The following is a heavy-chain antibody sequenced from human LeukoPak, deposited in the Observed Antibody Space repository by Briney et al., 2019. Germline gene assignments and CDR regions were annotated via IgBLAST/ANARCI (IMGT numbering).Heavy chain of an antibody. CDR3: ARPRPEYSSSWYGMDV. V-gene: IGHV3-53*01. J-gene: IGHJ6*02. D-gene: IGHD6-13*01. Sequence: GGSLRLPCAASGFTVSRNYMSWVRQAPGKGLEWVSVIYSGGSTYYADSVKGRFTISRDNSKNTLYLQMNSLRAEDTAVYYCARPRPEYSSSWYGMDVWGQGTTVTVSS. CDR2: IYSGGST. CDR1: GFTVSRNY.